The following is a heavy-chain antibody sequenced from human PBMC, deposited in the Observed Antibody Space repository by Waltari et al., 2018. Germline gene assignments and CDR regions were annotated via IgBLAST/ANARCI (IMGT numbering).Heavy chain of an antibody. CDR3: ARHDYILTGSDAFDI. CDR1: GGSISSSSYY. D-gene: IGHD3-9*01. Sequence: QLQLQESGPGLVKPSETLSLTCTVSGGSISSSSYYWGWIRQPPGKGLEWIGSIYYSGSTYSNPALKSRVTISVDTSKNQFSLKLSSVTAADTAVYYCARHDYILTGSDAFDIWGQGTMVTVSS. CDR2: IYYSGST. J-gene: IGHJ3*02. V-gene: IGHV4-39*01.